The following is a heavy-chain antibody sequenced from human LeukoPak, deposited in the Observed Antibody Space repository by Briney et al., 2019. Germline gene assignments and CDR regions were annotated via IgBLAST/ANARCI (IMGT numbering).Heavy chain of an antibody. Sequence: GGSLRLSCAASGFTVSSNYMSWVRQAPGKGLEWVPVIYSGGSTYYADSVKGRFTISRDNSKNTLYLQMNSLRAEDTAVYYCARDPTAVAGTGFDYWGQGTLVTVSS. V-gene: IGHV3-66*01. D-gene: IGHD6-19*01. J-gene: IGHJ4*02. CDR2: IYSGGST. CDR3: ARDPTAVAGTGFDY. CDR1: GFTVSSNY.